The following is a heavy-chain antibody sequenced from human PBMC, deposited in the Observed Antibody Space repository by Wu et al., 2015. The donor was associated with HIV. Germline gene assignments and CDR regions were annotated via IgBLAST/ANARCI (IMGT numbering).Heavy chain of an antibody. Sequence: QVQLVQSGAEVKKPGASVKVSCKASGYTFTSYGISWVRQAPGQGLEWMGWISAYNGNTNYAQKLQGRVTMTTDTSTSTAYMELRSLRSDDTAVYYCARVVQKQQLGRGRYYYYMDVWGKGTTVTVSS. J-gene: IGHJ6*03. V-gene: IGHV1-18*01. CDR3: ARVVQKQQLGRGRYYYYMDV. D-gene: IGHD6-13*01. CDR1: GYTFTSYG. CDR2: ISAYNGNT.